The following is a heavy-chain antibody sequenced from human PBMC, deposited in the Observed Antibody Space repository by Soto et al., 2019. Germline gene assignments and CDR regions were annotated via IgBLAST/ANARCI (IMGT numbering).Heavy chain of an antibody. J-gene: IGHJ5*02. D-gene: IGHD3-10*01. V-gene: IGHV2-5*02. CDR3: AHYLSPVYGPGSYGYWFDP. Sequence: QITLKESGPTLVKPTQTLTLTCTFSGFSLTSSGVGVGWIRQPPGKALEWLALIYWDDDKRYSPSLKTRLTITKSTSKNQAVRTMPNMDPVDTATYHCAHYLSPVYGPGSYGYWFDPWGQGTLVTVSS. CDR2: IYWDDDK. CDR1: GFSLTSSGVG.